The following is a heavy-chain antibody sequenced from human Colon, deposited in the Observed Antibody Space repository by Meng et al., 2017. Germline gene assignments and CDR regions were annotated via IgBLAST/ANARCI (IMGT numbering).Heavy chain of an antibody. J-gene: IGHJ4*02. CDR2: VHHRGIT. CDR1: GDSISSGSY. D-gene: IGHD5-12*01. V-gene: IGHV4-38-2*01. Sequence: GPLRLSCAVSGDSISSGSYWGWIRQSPEKGLEWIGSVHHRGITFYNPSLKSRVTISLDTSKNRFSLTLTSVTAADTAVYYCASQWLIRRVDYWGQGTLVTVSS. CDR3: ASQWLIRRVDY.